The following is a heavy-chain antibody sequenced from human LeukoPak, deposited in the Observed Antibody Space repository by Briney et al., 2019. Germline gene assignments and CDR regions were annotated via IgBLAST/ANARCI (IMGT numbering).Heavy chain of an antibody. CDR2: IYTSGST. D-gene: IGHD6-19*01. V-gene: IGHV4-4*07. CDR1: GGSISSYY. CDR3: ARDSYSSGWHSAFDI. Sequence: PSETLSLTCTVSGGSISSYYWSWIRQPAGKGLEWIGRIYTSGSTNYNPSLKSRITMSVDTSKNQFSLNLSSVTAADTAVYYCARDSYSSGWHSAFDIWGQGTMVTVSS. J-gene: IGHJ3*02.